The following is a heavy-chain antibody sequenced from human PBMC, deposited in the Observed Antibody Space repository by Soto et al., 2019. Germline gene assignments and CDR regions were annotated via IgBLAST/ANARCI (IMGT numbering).Heavy chain of an antibody. CDR2: INLNSGDT. Sequence: QVQLVQSGAELKKPGASVKVSCKASGNTFIDSSMHWVRQAARQGLEWMGWINLNSGDTYYAQKFHDRVTMTRDTSIGTAYMELSGLSSDDTAIYFCARDLGGYHLYDPDTWGQGTLVTVSS. D-gene: IGHD5-12*01. CDR3: ARDLGGYHLYDPDT. CDR1: GNTFIDSS. V-gene: IGHV1-2*02. J-gene: IGHJ5*02.